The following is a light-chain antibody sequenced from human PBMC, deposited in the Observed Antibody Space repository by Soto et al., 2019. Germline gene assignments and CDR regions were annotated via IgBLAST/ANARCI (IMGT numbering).Light chain of an antibody. CDR3: AAWDDSLSAVV. Sequence: QSVLTQPPSASGTPGPRVTISGSGSSSNIGSNYVSWYQQLPGSAPKLLIYRNDQRPSAVPDRFSASKSGTAASLAISGLRSEDEAEYHCAAWDDSLSAVVFGGGTKLTVL. CDR2: RND. J-gene: IGLJ2*01. V-gene: IGLV1-47*01. CDR1: SSNIGSNY.